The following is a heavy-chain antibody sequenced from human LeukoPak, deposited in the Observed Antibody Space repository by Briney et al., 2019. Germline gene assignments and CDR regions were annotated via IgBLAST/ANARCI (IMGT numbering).Heavy chain of an antibody. CDR2: TSFKSKWYY. CDR3: ARGGGSYYQ. D-gene: IGHD2-15*01. CDR1: GDSVSINSAA. J-gene: IGHJ4*02. Sequence: SQSLSLTSAISGDSVSINSAAWNWVRHSLSRGLEWLGSTSFKSKWYYDYAGSVKSRITINPDKTKNQFSLQLNSVTPEDTAVYYCARGGGSYYQWGQGTLVTVSS. V-gene: IGHV6-1*01.